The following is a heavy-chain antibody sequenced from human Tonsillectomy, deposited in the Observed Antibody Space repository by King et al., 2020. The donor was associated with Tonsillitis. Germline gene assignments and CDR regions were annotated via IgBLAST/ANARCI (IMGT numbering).Heavy chain of an antibody. CDR2: IRYDGSNK. CDR1: GFTFSSYG. J-gene: IGHJ6*02. CDR3: AKDERYSSGWNGDYYYYGMDV. D-gene: IGHD6-19*01. V-gene: IGHV3-30*02. Sequence: VQLVESGGGVVQPGGSLRLSCAASGFTFSSYGMHWVRQAPGKGLEWVAFIRYDGSNKYYADSVKGRFTISRDNSKNTLYLQMNSLRAEDTAVYYCAKDERYSSGWNGDYYYYGMDVWGQGTTVTVSS.